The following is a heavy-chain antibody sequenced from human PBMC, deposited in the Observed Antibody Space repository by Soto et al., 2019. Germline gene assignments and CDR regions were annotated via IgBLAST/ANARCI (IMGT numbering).Heavy chain of an antibody. CDR2: IDPGGRYT. V-gene: IGHV1-46*01. CDR3: ARISDSRSQEEEY. D-gene: IGHD3-22*01. CDR1: GYTFINYY. Sequence: VQLVQSGAEVKKPGASVKVSCKASGYTFINYYMHWVRQAPGQGLEWMGIIDPGGRYTKYAQKFQGRVTMTRDTSTSTVYREMSSLRSEDTAVYYCARISDSRSQEEEYWGQGTLVTVSS. J-gene: IGHJ4*02.